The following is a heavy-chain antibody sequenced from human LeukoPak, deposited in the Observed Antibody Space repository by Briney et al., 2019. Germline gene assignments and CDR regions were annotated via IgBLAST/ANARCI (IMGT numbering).Heavy chain of an antibody. J-gene: IGHJ3*02. Sequence: GGSLRLSCAASGFTVSSNYMSWVRQAPGKGLEWVSVIYSGGSTYYADSVKGRFTISRDNSKNTLYLQMNSLRPEDTAVYYCAKDRRHSAASGYYSHDGFDIWGQGTMVSVSS. CDR2: IYSGGST. CDR1: GFTVSSNY. V-gene: IGHV3-66*02. CDR3: AKDRRHSAASGYYSHDGFDI. D-gene: IGHD3-22*01.